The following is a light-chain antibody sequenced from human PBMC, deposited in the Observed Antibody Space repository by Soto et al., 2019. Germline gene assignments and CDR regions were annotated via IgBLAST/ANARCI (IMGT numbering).Light chain of an antibody. CDR3: MQALQTPLFT. J-gene: IGKJ3*01. Sequence: DIVMTQSPLYLPVTPGEPASISCRSSQSLLHSDGYNYLDWYLQKPGQSPQLLIYLGSNRASGVPDRFSGSGSGTDFTPKISRVVAEDVGVYYCMQALQTPLFTFGPGTKVDLK. CDR2: LGS. CDR1: QSLLHSDGYNY. V-gene: IGKV2-28*01.